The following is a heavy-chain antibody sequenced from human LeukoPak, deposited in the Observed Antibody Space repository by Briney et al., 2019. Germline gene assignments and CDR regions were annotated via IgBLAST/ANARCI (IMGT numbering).Heavy chain of an antibody. CDR2: ISSSGSTI. CDR1: GFTFSDYY. CDR3: ARDDLQLWPDYYYYGMDV. D-gene: IGHD5-18*01. Sequence: GGSLRLSCAASGFTFSDYYMSWIRQAPGKGLEWVSYISSSGSTIYYADSVKGRFTVSRDNAKNSLYLQMNSLRAEDTAVYYCARDDLQLWPDYYYYGMDVWGQGTTVTVSS. V-gene: IGHV3-11*01. J-gene: IGHJ6*02.